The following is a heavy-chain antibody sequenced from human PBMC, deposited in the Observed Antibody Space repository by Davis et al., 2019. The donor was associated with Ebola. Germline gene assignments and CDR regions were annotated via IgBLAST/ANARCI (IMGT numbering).Heavy chain of an antibody. CDR1: GFTSSSYA. D-gene: IGHD3-9*01. V-gene: IGHV3-21*01. J-gene: IGHJ4*02. Sequence: GGSLRLSCAASGFTSSSYAMSWVRQAPGMGLEWVSSISSSSSYIYYADSVKGRFTISRDNAKNSLYLQMNSLRAEDTAVYYCARDDNYDILTGYYTHWGQGTLVTVSS. CDR2: ISSSSSYI. CDR3: ARDDNYDILTGYYTH.